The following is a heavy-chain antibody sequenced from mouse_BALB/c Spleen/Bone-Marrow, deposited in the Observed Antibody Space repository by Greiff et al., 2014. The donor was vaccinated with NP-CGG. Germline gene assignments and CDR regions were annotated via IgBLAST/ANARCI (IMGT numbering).Heavy chain of an antibody. CDR3: TRHWDYAMDY. J-gene: IGHJ4*01. CDR2: IDPETGGT. V-gene: IGHV1-15*01. CDR1: GYTFTDYE. D-gene: IGHD4-1*01. Sequence: QVQLQQSGAELVRPGASVTLSCKASGYTFTDYEMHWVKQTPVHGLEWIGAIDPETGGTAYSQKFKGKATLTADKSSSTAYMELRSLTSEDSAAYYCTRHWDYAMDYWGQGTSVTVSS.